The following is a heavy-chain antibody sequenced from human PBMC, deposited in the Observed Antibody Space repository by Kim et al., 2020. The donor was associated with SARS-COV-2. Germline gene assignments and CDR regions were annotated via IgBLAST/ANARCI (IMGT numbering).Heavy chain of an antibody. J-gene: IGHJ4*02. CDR1: GFTFSRSW. V-gene: IGHV3-7*01. CDR3: VKALGSRPEGY. Sequence: GGFLRLSCAASGFTFSRSWMNWVRQTPGKGLEWVANIKNDGNEKNYVDSVKGRFTISRDNSENSVYLQMNSLRAEDTAVYYCVKALGSRPEGYWGQGTLVTVSS. CDR2: IKNDGNEK. D-gene: IGHD2-2*01.